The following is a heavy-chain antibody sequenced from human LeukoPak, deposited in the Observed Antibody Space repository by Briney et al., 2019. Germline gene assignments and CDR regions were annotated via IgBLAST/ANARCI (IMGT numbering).Heavy chain of an antibody. Sequence: GASVKVSCKASGYTFTGYYMHWVRQAPGQGLEWMGWINPNSGRTNYAQKFQGRVTMTRDTSISTAYMELSRLRSDDTAVYYCARGASSGWSPAYWGQGTLVTVSS. J-gene: IGHJ4*02. CDR1: GYTFTGYY. D-gene: IGHD6-19*01. V-gene: IGHV1-2*02. CDR3: ARGASSGWSPAY. CDR2: INPNSGRT.